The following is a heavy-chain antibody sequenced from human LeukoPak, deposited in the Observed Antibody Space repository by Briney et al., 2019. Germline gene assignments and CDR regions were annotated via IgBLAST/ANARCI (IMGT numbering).Heavy chain of an antibody. CDR1: GFTFSSYS. Sequence: GSLRLSCAASGFTFSSYSMNWVRQAPGKGLEWVSSISSSSSYIYYADSVKGRFTISRDNAKNSLYLQMNSLRAEDTAVYYCARDPNLGYCSGGSCYALDYWGQGTLVTVSS. J-gene: IGHJ4*02. V-gene: IGHV3-21*01. D-gene: IGHD2-15*01. CDR2: ISSSSSYI. CDR3: ARDPNLGYCSGGSCYALDY.